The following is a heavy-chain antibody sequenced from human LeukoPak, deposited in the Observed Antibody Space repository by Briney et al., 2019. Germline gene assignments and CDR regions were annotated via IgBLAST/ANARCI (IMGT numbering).Heavy chain of an antibody. Sequence: PSETLSLTCTVSGGSINSYYWSWLRQPPGKGLEWIGYIYYSGNTNYNPSLKSRVSISIDTSKNQLSLQLSSVTAADTAVYYCARDRDSSGLRDFDLWGRGTLVTVSA. V-gene: IGHV4-59*01. J-gene: IGHJ2*01. CDR1: GGSINSYY. CDR3: ARDRDSSGLRDFDL. CDR2: IYYSGNT. D-gene: IGHD3-22*01.